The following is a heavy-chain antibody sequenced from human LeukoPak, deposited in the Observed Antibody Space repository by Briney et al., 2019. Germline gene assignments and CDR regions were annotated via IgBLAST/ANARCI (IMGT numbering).Heavy chain of an antibody. Sequence: KTGGSLRLSCTASGFTFNSYSMTWVRQAPGKGLEWVSSITSSSTYIYYADSMKGRFTISRDNANNSLYLQMNRLRAEDTALYFCARMRYTFNYEGNYHFMDVWGKGTTVTVSS. V-gene: IGHV3-21*01. CDR1: GFTFNSYS. J-gene: IGHJ6*03. CDR2: ITSSSTYI. CDR3: ARMRYTFNYEGNYHFMDV. D-gene: IGHD2-2*02.